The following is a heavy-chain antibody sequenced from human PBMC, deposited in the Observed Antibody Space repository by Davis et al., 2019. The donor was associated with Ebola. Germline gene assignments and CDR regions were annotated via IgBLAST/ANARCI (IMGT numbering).Heavy chain of an antibody. CDR3: ARDMGLWFGELGGYFDY. J-gene: IGHJ4*02. V-gene: IGHV3-23*01. CDR1: GFTFSSYA. Sequence: GGSLRLSCAASGFTFSSYAMSWVRQAPGKGLEWVSAISGSGGSTYYADSVKGRFTISRDNSKNTLYLQMNSLRAEDTAVYYCARDMGLWFGELGGYFDYWGQGTLVTVSS. CDR2: ISGSGGST. D-gene: IGHD3-10*01.